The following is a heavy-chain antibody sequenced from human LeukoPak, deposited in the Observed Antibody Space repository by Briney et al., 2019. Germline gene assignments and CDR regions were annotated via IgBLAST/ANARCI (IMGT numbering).Heavy chain of an antibody. CDR2: IYYSGST. CDR3: ARRGGWSSYFDY. D-gene: IGHD6-19*01. CDR1: GGSISSSSYY. J-gene: IGHJ4*02. Sequence: PSETLSLTCTVSGGSISSSSYYWGWIRQPPGKGLEWIGSIYYSGSTYYNPSLKSRVTISVDTSKNQFSLKLSSVTAAGTAVYYCARRGGWSSYFDYWGQGTLVTVSS. V-gene: IGHV4-39*01.